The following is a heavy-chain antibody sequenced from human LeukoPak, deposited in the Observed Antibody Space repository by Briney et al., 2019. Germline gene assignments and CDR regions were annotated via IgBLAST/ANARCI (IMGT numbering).Heavy chain of an antibody. Sequence: GGSLRLSCSASGFTFSNYTMHWVRQAPGKGLEFVSGISSSGGNTYDADSVKGRFTISRDNSNVTLYLQMSSLRTEDTALYYCVKDSAPYSNGWGFDYWGQGTLVTVSS. J-gene: IGHJ4*02. D-gene: IGHD6-19*01. CDR2: ISSSGGNT. V-gene: IGHV3-64D*09. CDR3: VKDSAPYSNGWGFDY. CDR1: GFTFSNYT.